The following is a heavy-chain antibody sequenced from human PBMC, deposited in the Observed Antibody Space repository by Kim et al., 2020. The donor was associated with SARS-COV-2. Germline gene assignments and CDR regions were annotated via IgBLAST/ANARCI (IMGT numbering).Heavy chain of an antibody. CDR1: GFTFSSYW. CDR2: INSDGSST. V-gene: IGHV3-74*01. D-gene: IGHD3-10*01. J-gene: IGHJ6*02. CDR3: AREMGWVGEYYYGMNV. Sequence: GGSLRLSCAASGFTFSSYWMHWVRQAPGKGLVWVSRINSDGSSTSYADSVKGRFTISRDNAKNTLYLQMNSLRAEDTAVYYCAREMGWVGEYYYGMNVWGQGTTVTVSS.